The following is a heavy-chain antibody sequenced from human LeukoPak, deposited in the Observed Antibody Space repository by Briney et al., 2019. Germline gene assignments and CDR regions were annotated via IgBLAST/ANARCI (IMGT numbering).Heavy chain of an antibody. CDR3: TRDKIVGATHFDY. J-gene: IGHJ4*02. Sequence: GGSLRLSCAASGFTFSTYWMSWVRQAPGKGLEWVANIKQDGSEKYYVDSVKGRFTISRDNAKNSLYLQMNSLRAEDTALYYCTRDKIVGATHFDYWGQGTLVTVSS. V-gene: IGHV3-7*01. D-gene: IGHD1-26*01. CDR2: IKQDGSEK. CDR1: GFTFSTYW.